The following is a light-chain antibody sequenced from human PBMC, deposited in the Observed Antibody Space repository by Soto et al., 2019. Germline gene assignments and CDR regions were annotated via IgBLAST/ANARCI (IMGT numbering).Light chain of an antibody. CDR3: QQYNNWPPWT. CDR2: DAS. CDR1: QSVSNN. V-gene: IGKV3-15*01. J-gene: IGKJ1*01. Sequence: MMTQSSATLSVSPGERATLSCRASQSVSNNLAWYQQKPGQAPRLLIYDASTRATGIPARFSGSGSGTEFTLTISGLQSEDFAVYYWQQYNNWPPWTFGQGTKVEIK.